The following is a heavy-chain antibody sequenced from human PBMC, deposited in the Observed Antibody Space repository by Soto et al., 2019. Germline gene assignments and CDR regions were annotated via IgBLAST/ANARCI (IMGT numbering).Heavy chain of an antibody. D-gene: IGHD7-27*01. J-gene: IGHJ6*02. CDR1: GFTFSCYG. CDR2: ISYDGSNK. CDR3: AKDLLGPGRAYGMDV. Sequence: QVQLVESGGGVVQPGRSLRLSCAASGFTFSCYGMHWVRQAPGKGLEWVAVISYDGSNKYYAESVKGRFTISRDNSKNTLYLQMNSLRAEDTAVYYCAKDLLGPGRAYGMDVWGQGTTVTVSS. V-gene: IGHV3-30*18.